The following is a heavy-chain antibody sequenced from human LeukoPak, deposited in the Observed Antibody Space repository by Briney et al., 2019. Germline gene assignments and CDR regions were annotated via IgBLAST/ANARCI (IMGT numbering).Heavy chain of an antibody. J-gene: IGHJ3*02. Sequence: GGALLLCCGAPRFSFSNFVMRAARQAPGKGRGWVSAVSGTGGNTFYTDSVTGRFTISRDNSKNTLYVQMNSLRAEDTAVYYCAKTGGYYDTSDLYRPDVFDIWGQGTVVTVSS. CDR3: AKTGGYYDTSDLYRPDVFDI. V-gene: IGHV3-23*01. D-gene: IGHD3-22*01. CDR2: VSGTGGNT. CDR1: RFSFSNFV.